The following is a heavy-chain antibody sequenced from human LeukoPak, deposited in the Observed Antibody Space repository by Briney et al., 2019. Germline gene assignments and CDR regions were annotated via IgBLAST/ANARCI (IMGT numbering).Heavy chain of an antibody. CDR2: ISYDGSNK. Sequence: QPGRSLRLSCAASGFTFSSYGMHWVRQAPGKWLEWVAVISYDGSNKYYADSVKGRFTISRDNSKNTLYLQMSSLRAEDTALYYCVRRMATIDFWGQGTLVTVSS. J-gene: IGHJ4*02. V-gene: IGHV3-30*03. CDR3: VRRMATIDF. D-gene: IGHD5-12*01. CDR1: GFTFSSYG.